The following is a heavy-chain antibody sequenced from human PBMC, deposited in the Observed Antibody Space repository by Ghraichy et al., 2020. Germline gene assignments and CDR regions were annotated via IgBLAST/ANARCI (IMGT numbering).Heavy chain of an antibody. CDR3: ARQPITRLWYFDL. J-gene: IGHJ2*01. CDR1: GFIFSEYP. V-gene: IGHV3-30*04. Sequence: GGSLRLSCAASGFIFSEYPMHWVRQGPDKGLECVAVISSDGTFTYYPDSVRGRFFISRDSSRSTLLLHMNTLRPEDTALYYCARQPITRLWYFDLWGRGTLVTGSS. D-gene: IGHD5-24*01. CDR2: ISSDGTFT.